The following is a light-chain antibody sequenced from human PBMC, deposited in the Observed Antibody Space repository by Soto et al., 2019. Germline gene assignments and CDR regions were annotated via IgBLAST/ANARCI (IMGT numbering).Light chain of an antibody. V-gene: IGKV1-39*01. CDR1: QSISNN. CDR3: QQSYSTPS. CDR2: AAS. J-gene: IGKJ2*01. Sequence: DIQMTQSPSSLSASVGDRVTITCRASQSISNNLNWYQQKPGRAPKLLIYAASRLQSGVPSRFSGSGSGTDFALTISILPHEDFATYYCQQSYSTPSFGQGTQLEIK.